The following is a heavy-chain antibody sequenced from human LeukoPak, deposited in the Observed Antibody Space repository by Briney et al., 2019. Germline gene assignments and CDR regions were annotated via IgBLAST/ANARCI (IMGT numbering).Heavy chain of an antibody. J-gene: IGHJ6*03. CDR2: IYYSGST. CDR1: GGSISSSSYY. D-gene: IGHD1-1*01. V-gene: IGHV4-61*05. Sequence: KPSETLSLTCTVSGGSISSSSYYWGWIRQPPGKGLEWIGYIYYSGSTNYNPSLKSQVTISVDTSRNQFSLKLSSVTAADTAVYYCARRLEYKYYYYMDVWGKGTTVTVSS. CDR3: ARRLEYKYYYYMDV.